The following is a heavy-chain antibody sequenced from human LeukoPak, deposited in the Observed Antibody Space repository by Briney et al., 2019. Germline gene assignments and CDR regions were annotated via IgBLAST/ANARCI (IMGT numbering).Heavy chain of an antibody. CDR2: IKSKTDGETT. Sequence: GGSLRLSCAASGFTFYYIWMSWVRQAPGKGLEWVGRIKSKTDGETTDYATPVKGRFTLSRDDSKKMVYLQMNFLKIEDTAVYYCTRVRPYDTGCFDCWGQGTLVTVSS. CDR1: GFTFYYIW. CDR3: TRVRPYDTGCFDC. D-gene: IGHD6-19*01. J-gene: IGHJ4*02. V-gene: IGHV3-15*01.